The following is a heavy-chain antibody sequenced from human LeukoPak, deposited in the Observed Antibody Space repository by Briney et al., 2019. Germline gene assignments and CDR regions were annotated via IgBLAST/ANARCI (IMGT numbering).Heavy chain of an antibody. CDR1: GYTFTGYY. CDR3: AREPGYSSSGDAFDI. V-gene: IGHV1-2*02. J-gene: IGHJ3*02. D-gene: IGHD6-13*01. CDR2: INPNSGGT. Sequence: ASVKVSCKASGYTFTGYYMHWVRQAPGQGLEWMGWINPNSGGTNYAQKFQGRVTMTRETSISTGYMELSRLRSDDTAVYYCAREPGYSSSGDAFDIGGQGTMATVS.